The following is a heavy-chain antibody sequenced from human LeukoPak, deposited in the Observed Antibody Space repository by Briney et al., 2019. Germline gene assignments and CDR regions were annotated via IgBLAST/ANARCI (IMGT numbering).Heavy chain of an antibody. CDR1: GFIFSSFG. V-gene: IGHV3-30*02. Sequence: GGSLRLFCAASGFIFSSFGMHWVRQAPGKGLEWVAFIRYDGSTKYYADSVKGRFTISRDNSKNTLYLQMSSLRAEDTAVYYCAALSVSSVGTDYWGQGTLVTVSS. CDR3: AALSVSSVGTDY. D-gene: IGHD7-27*01. CDR2: IRYDGSTK. J-gene: IGHJ4*02.